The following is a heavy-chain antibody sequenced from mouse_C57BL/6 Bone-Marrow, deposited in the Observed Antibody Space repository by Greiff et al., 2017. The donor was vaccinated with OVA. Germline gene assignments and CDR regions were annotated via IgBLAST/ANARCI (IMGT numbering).Heavy chain of an antibody. V-gene: IGHV1-53*01. CDR2: INPSNGGP. CDR1: GYTFTSYW. CDR3: ARRGPYYYGSSGLAY. D-gene: IGHD1-1*01. J-gene: IGHJ3*01. Sequence: QVQLQQPGTALVKPGASVKLSCKASGYTFTSYWMHWVKQRPGQGLVWIGNINPSNGGPNYNEKFKSKAQLTVDKSSSTAYLQLTSLTSEDSAVYYCARRGPYYYGSSGLAYWGQGTLVTVSA.